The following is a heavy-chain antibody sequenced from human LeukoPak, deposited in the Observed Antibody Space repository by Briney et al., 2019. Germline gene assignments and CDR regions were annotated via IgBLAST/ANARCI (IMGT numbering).Heavy chain of an antibody. CDR2: LYTGGET. CDR1: GFTVSDNY. Sequence: PGGSLRLSCAASGFTVSDNYMIWVRQAPGKGLEGGSLLYTGGETNYADCVTGRFTMSRDTSKNTVSLQMNSLSAEATAVYYCARGFAPAYNFGVFDYWGQGHLVSVSS. CDR3: ARGFAPAYNFGVFDY. D-gene: IGHD5-18*01. V-gene: IGHV3-53*01. J-gene: IGHJ4*02.